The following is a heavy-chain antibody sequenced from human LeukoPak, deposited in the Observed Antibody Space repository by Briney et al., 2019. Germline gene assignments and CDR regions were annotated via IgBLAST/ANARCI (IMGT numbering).Heavy chain of an antibody. D-gene: IGHD3-22*01. Sequence: GGSLRLSCAVSGITLSNYGMSRVRQAPGKGLEWVAGISGSGGSTNYADSVKGRFTISRDSRKDTLYLQMNSLRAEDTAVYFCAKRGVVIRVILVGFHKEAYYFDSWGQGALVTVSS. CDR1: GITLSNYG. CDR2: ISGSGGST. CDR3: AKRGVVIRVILVGFHKEAYYFDS. J-gene: IGHJ4*02. V-gene: IGHV3-23*01.